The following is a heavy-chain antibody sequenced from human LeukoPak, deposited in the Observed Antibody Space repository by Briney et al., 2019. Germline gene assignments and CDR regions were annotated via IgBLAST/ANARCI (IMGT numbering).Heavy chain of an antibody. CDR1: RYTFTSYY. CDR3: ASFPTNWGLDY. J-gene: IGHJ4*02. V-gene: IGHV1-2*02. CDR2: INPNSGGA. Sequence: GASVKVSCKASRYTFTSYYMHWVRQAPGQGLEWMGWINPNSGGANYAQKFQGRVTMTRDTSISTAYMELSRLRSDDTAVYYCASFPTNWGLDYWGQGTLVTVSS. D-gene: IGHD7-27*01.